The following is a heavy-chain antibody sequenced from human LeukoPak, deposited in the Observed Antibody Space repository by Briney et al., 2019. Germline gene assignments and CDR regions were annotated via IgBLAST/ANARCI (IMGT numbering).Heavy chain of an antibody. V-gene: IGHV3-48*03. D-gene: IGHD5-18*01. CDR1: GFTFSGYE. J-gene: IGHJ4*02. CDR3: ARVSPSLYTYGPFDY. CDR2: ISSTGITI. Sequence: GGSLRLSCAASGFTFSGYEMNWVRQAPGKGLEWVSYISSTGITIYYADSVEGRFTISRDNPKNSLYLQMNSLRAEDTAVYYCARVSPSLYTYGPFDYWGQGTPVTVSS.